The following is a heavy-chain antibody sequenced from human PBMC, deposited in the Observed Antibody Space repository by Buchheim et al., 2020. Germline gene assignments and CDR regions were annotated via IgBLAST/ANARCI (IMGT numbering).Heavy chain of an antibody. J-gene: IGHJ4*02. CDR3: ARALSGDPQNIDY. Sequence: EVRLVESGGTLVQPGGSLRLSCSTSGFTFSDYDLHWVRQSPGRGLEWVSAITFAGVTYYPDSMKGRFTISRDNAKNSLYLQMNSLRAEDTAVYYCARALSGDPQNIDYWGQGTL. V-gene: IGHV3-13*01. CDR1: GFTFSDYD. D-gene: IGHD2-21*01. CDR2: ITFAGVT.